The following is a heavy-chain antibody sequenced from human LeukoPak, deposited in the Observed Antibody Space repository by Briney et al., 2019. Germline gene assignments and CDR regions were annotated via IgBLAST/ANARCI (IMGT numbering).Heavy chain of an antibody. J-gene: IGHJ4*02. CDR1: GFTFGHYW. Sequence: GGSLRLSCAASGFTFGHYWMTWVRQAPGKGLEWVANIKQDGSEKYYVDSVKGRFTISRDNDKNSLFLQMTSLRAEDTAVYYCARVGGRYSPLGYWGQGTLVTVSS. V-gene: IGHV3-7*01. D-gene: IGHD3-16*02. CDR2: IKQDGSEK. CDR3: ARVGGRYSPLGY.